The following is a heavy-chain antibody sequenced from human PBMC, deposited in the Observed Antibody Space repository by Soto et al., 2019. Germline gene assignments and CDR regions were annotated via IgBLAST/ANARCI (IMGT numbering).Heavy chain of an antibody. V-gene: IGHV4-39*01. CDR3: ARHKATIRGYFDY. Sequence: SETLSLTCTVSGGSISSSSYYWGWIRQPPGKGLEWIGSIYYSGSAYYNPSLKSRVTISVDTSKNQFSLKLSSVTTADTAVYYCARHKATIRGYFDYWGQGTPVTVSS. CDR1: GGSISSSSYY. CDR2: IYYSGSA. D-gene: IGHD5-12*01. J-gene: IGHJ4*02.